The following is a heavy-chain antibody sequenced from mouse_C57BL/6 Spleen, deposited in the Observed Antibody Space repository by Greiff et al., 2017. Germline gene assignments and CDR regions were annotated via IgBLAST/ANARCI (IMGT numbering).Heavy chain of an antibody. CDR3: ARVYDGYYEGYGDV. CDR1: GFTFSDYY. CDR2: INYDGSST. D-gene: IGHD2-3*01. V-gene: IGHV5-16*01. Sequence: EVKLMESEGGLVQPGSSMKLSCTASGFTFSDYYMAWVRQVPEKGLEWVANINYDGSSTYYLDSLTSRFIISRDNAKNILYLQMSSLKSEDTATYYCARVYDGYYEGYGDVWGTGTTVTVSS. J-gene: IGHJ1*03.